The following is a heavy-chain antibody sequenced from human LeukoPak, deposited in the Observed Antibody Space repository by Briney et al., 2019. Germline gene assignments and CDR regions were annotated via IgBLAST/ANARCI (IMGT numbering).Heavy chain of an antibody. J-gene: IGHJ5*02. V-gene: IGHV1-8*02. D-gene: IGHD4-17*01. CDR2: MNPNSGNT. CDR1: GYTFTSYG. CDR3: ARGGGVTTFWSEYNWFDP. Sequence: ASVKVSCKASGYTFTSYGISWVRQATGQGLEWMGWMNPNSGNTGYAQKFQGRVTMTRNTSISTAYMELSSLRPEDTAVNYCARGGGVTTFWSEYNWFDPWGQGTLVTVSS.